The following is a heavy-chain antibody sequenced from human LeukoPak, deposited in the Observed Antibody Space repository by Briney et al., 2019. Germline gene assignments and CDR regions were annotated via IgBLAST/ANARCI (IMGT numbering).Heavy chain of an antibody. Sequence: PSETLSLTCTLSGGSIRSYYWSWIRQPPGKGLEWIGYIYYSGSTNYNPSLKSRVSISVDTSKNQFSLKLSSVTAADTAVYYCARSTENQYYYYGMDVWGQGTTVTVSS. D-gene: IGHD1-14*01. CDR3: ARSTENQYYYYGMDV. J-gene: IGHJ6*02. CDR2: IYYSGST. CDR1: GGSIRSYY. V-gene: IGHV4-59*08.